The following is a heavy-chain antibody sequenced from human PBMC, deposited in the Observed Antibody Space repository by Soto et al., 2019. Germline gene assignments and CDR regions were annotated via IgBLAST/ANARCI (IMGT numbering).Heavy chain of an antibody. Sequence: GGSLRLSCAASGLTVNSIYMNWVRQAPGRGLEWVSVIYAGGTTYYADSVKGRFTISRDNSQNMVYLQMNSLRVEDTAVYYCARAVHRAGYIYYYGMNVWGQGTTVTVSS. J-gene: IGHJ6*02. D-gene: IGHD6-25*01. V-gene: IGHV3-53*01. CDR1: GLTVNSIY. CDR2: IYAGGTT. CDR3: ARAVHRAGYIYYYGMNV.